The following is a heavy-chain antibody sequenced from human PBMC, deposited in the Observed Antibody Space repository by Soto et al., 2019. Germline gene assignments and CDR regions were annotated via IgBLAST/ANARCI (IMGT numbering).Heavy chain of an antibody. Sequence: QVQLQESGPGLVKPSETLSLTCNVSGTSVTSYSYYWNWIRQTPGKGLECIGYVFTSENTTYNPSLKARASISVDASKNQSSPTLTSVTAADTAVYYCTTARITVIAYYWGPGPLVTVSS. J-gene: IGHJ4*02. D-gene: IGHD1-20*01. CDR3: TTARITVIAYY. CDR1: GTSVTSYSYY. V-gene: IGHV4-61*01. CDR2: VFTSENT.